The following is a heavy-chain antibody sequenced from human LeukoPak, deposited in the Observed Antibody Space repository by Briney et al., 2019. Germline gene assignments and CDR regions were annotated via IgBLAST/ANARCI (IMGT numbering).Heavy chain of an antibody. Sequence: SETLSLTCTVSGGSINSGSYYWSWIRRPAGKGLEWIGRIYTSGSTNYHPSLKSRVTISVDTSKNQFSLELSSVTAADTAVYYCARDGLELAYCGGDCSLYYYYYDYRDVWGKGTTVTVSS. CDR2: IYTSGST. CDR3: ARDGLELAYCGGDCSLYYYYYDYRDV. D-gene: IGHD2-21*01. CDR1: GGSINSGSYY. V-gene: IGHV4-61*02. J-gene: IGHJ6*03.